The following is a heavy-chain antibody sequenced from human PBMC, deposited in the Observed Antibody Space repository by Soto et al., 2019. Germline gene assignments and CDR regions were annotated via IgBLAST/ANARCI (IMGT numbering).Heavy chain of an antibody. CDR3: ARCYYDSSGYYQPPDYYYYSMDV. Sequence: ASVKVSCKASGYTFTSYAVRWVRQAPGQRLEWMGWINTGNDNTKYSQKFQDRVTITRDTSASTAYMELSSLRSEDTAVYFCARCYYDSSGYYQPPDYYYYSMDVWGQGTTVTVSS. CDR1: GYTFTSYA. CDR2: INTGNDNT. J-gene: IGHJ6*02. V-gene: IGHV1-3*04. D-gene: IGHD3-22*01.